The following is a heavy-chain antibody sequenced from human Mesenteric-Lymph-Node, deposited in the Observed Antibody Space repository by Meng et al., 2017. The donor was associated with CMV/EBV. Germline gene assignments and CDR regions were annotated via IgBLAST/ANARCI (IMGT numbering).Heavy chain of an antibody. CDR1: GGSISSGGYY. V-gene: IGHV4-31*02. CDR3: ARRADSSGRGFDY. CDR2: SYYSGTT. J-gene: IGHJ4*02. Sequence: SGGSISSGGYYWSWIRQHPGKGLEWIGYSYYSGTTYYNPSLKSRITISVDTSKNQFSLKLSSVTAADTAVYYCARRADSSGRGFDYWGQGTLVTVSS. D-gene: IGHD3-22*01.